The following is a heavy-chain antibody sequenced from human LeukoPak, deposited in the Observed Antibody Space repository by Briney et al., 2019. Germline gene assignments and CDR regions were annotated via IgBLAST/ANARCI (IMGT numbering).Heavy chain of an antibody. CDR2: ISFDGSDK. V-gene: IGHV3-30*04. Sequence: PGGSLRLSCAASGFTFSNFNMHWVRQAPGKGLEWVALISFDGSDKNYADSLRGRFTISRDNSKNTLYLQMNSLRAEDTAIYYCAKSGLNRFDYWGQGTLVTVSS. D-gene: IGHD2-15*01. CDR1: GFTFSNFN. J-gene: IGHJ4*02. CDR3: AKSGLNRFDY.